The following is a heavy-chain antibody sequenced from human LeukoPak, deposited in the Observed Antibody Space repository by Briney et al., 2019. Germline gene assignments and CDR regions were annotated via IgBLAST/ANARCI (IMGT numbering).Heavy chain of an antibody. V-gene: IGHV3-74*01. CDR2: INSDGSST. CDR3: ARVIRAHYDFWSGYNH. D-gene: IGHD3-3*01. Sequence: GRSLRLSCAASGFTFDDYAMHWVRQAPGKGLEWVSGINSDGSSTSYADSVKGRFTISRDNAKNTLYLQMNSLRAEDTAVYYCARVIRAHYDFWSGYNHWGQGTLVTVSS. J-gene: IGHJ4*02. CDR1: GFTFDDYA.